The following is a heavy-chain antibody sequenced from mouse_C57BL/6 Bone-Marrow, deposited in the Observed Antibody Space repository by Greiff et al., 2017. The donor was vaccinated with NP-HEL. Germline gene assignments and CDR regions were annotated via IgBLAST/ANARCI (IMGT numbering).Heavy chain of an antibody. CDR2: ISDGGSYT. CDR3: AIRYYGSSSY. V-gene: IGHV5-4*03. Sequence: EVKLVESGGGLVKPGGSLKLSCAASGFTFSSYAMSWVRQTPEKRLEWVATISDGGSYTYYPDNVKGRFTISRDNAKNNLYLQMSHLKSEDTAMYYCAIRYYGSSSYWGQGTLVTVSA. J-gene: IGHJ3*01. D-gene: IGHD1-1*01. CDR1: GFTFSSYA.